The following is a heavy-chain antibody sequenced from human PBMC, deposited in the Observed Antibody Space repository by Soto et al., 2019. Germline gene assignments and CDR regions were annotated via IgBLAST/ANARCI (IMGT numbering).Heavy chain of an antibody. V-gene: IGHV4-4*02. D-gene: IGHD6-6*01. Sequence: KPXETLSLTCAVSGGSISSSNWWSWVRQPPGKGLEWIGEIYHSGSTNYNPSLKSRVTISVDKSKNQFSLKLSSVTAADTAVYYCARVPPSRYSSSSYHYWGQGPLVTVSS. CDR3: ARVPPSRYSSSSYHY. CDR1: GGSISSSNW. CDR2: IYHSGST. J-gene: IGHJ4*02.